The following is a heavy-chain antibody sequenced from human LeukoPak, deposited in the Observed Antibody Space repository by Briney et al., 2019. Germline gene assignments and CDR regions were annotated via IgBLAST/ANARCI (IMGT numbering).Heavy chain of an antibody. CDR1: GPSISSGSYS. CDR2: IYTSGST. J-gene: IGHJ4*02. Sequence: SPTLSLTCTLSGPSISSGSYSWSWIRQPGGKGLEWIGRIYTSGSTNYNSSLDSRVTISVDTSNNQFSLNLSPVTAPASAMYYCARGTAGYYETLDYWGQGNLVSVSS. D-gene: IGHD3-22*01. V-gene: IGHV4-61*02. CDR3: ARGTAGYYETLDY.